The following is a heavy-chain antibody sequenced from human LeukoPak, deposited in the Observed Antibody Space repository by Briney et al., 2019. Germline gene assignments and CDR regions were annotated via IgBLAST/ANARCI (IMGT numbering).Heavy chain of an antibody. CDR3: AKDPRSSGWYGYYFDN. J-gene: IGHJ4*02. D-gene: IGHD6-19*01. V-gene: IGHV3-23*01. CDR1: GFTFSSYG. CDR2: ISGSGAST. Sequence: RGSLRLSCAASGFTFSSYGMSWVRQAPGKGLEWVTAISGSGASTDYADSVKGRFTISRDNSRNTLYLQMNSLRAEDTAAYYCAKDPRSSGWYGYYFDNWGQGTLVTVSS.